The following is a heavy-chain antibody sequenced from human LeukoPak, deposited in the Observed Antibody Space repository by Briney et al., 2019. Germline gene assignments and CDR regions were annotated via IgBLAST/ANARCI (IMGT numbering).Heavy chain of an antibody. D-gene: IGHD4-23*01. CDR1: GGSISSYH. CDR2: IYYSGST. J-gene: IGHJ4*02. V-gene: IGHV4-59*01. CDR3: ARVQAYGGKGYFDY. Sequence: SETLSLTCSVSGGSISSYHWSWIRQPAGKGLEWIGYIYYSGSTNYNPSLKSRVTISVDTSKNQFSLKLSSVTAADTAVYYCARVQAYGGKGYFDYWGQGTLVTVSS.